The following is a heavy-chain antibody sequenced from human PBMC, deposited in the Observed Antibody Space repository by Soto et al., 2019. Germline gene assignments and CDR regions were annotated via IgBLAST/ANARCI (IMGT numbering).Heavy chain of an antibody. CDR2: INAGNSDT. D-gene: IGHD6-19*01. CDR1: GYTFTSYA. J-gene: IGHJ4*02. CDR3: ARAVAVPADFDY. Sequence: ASVKVSCKASGYTFTSYAMHWVRQAPGQRLEWMGWINAGNSDTTYSQKFQGRVTITSDTSASTAYMELTSLRSEDTAVYYCARAVAVPADFDYWGQGTLVTVSS. V-gene: IGHV1-3*01.